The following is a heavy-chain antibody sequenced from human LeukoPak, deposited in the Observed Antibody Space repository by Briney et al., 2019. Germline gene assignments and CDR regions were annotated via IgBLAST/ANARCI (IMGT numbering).Heavy chain of an antibody. D-gene: IGHD3-9*01. CDR1: GGSISSYY. CDR3: ARGYYDILTSDAFDI. CDR2: IYYSGST. Sequence: SETLSLTCIVSGGSISSYYWSWIRQPPGKGLEWIGYIYYSGSTNYNPSLKSRVTISVDTCKNQFSLKLSSVTAADTAVYYCARGYYDILTSDAFDIWGQGTMVTVSS. J-gene: IGHJ3*02. V-gene: IGHV4-59*01.